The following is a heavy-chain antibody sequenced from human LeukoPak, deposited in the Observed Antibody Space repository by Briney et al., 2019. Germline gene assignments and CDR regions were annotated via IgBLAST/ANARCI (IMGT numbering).Heavy chain of an antibody. CDR3: AREDDYALDY. J-gene: IGHJ4*02. CDR2: ISSSSSYI. V-gene: IGHV3-21*01. CDR1: GFTFSSYS. Sequence: GGSLRLSCAASGFTFSSYSMNWVRQAPGKGLEWVSSISSSSSYIHHADSVKGRFTISRDNAKNSLYLQMNSLRAEDTAVYYCAREDDYALDYWGQGTLVTVSS. D-gene: IGHD4-17*01.